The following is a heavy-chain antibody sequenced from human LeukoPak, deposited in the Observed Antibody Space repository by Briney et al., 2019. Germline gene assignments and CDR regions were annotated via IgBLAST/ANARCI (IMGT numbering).Heavy chain of an antibody. CDR1: GFTFSSYA. Sequence: GRSLRLSCAASGFTFSSYAMHWVRQAPGKGLEWVAVISYDGSNKYYADSVKGRFTISRENAKNSLYLQMNSLRAGDTAVYYCARDRGRYYMDVWGKGTTVTISS. V-gene: IGHV3-30*14. J-gene: IGHJ6*03. D-gene: IGHD6-25*01. CDR2: ISYDGSNK. CDR3: ARDRGRYYMDV.